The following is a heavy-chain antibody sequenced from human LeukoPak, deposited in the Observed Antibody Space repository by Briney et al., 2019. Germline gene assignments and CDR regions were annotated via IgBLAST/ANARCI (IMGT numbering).Heavy chain of an antibody. CDR3: ARRIGTGLFDI. V-gene: IGHV3-74*01. Sequence: PGGSLRLSCAASGFTFRSYWMHWVRQAPGKGLVWVSRINIDGSSGSYADSVEGRFTISRDNAKNTVYLQMNSLRAEDTAVYYCARRIGTGLFDIWGQGTMVTVSS. CDR2: INIDGSSG. J-gene: IGHJ3*02. D-gene: IGHD2-15*01. CDR1: GFTFRSYW.